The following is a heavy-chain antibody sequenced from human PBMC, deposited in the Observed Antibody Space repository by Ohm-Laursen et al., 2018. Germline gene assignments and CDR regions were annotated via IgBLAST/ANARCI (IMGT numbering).Heavy chain of an antibody. V-gene: IGHV3-7*01. CDR1: GFIFSSYW. CDR2: IKQDGSEK. Sequence: SLRLSCAASGFIFSSYWMSWVRQAPGKGLEWVANIKQDGSEKYYVDSVKGRFTMSRDNAKDSLYLQMNSLRAEDTAVYYCARAAGSYPYYFDYWGQGTLVTVSS. CDR3: ARAAGSYPYYFDY. J-gene: IGHJ4*02. D-gene: IGHD1-26*01.